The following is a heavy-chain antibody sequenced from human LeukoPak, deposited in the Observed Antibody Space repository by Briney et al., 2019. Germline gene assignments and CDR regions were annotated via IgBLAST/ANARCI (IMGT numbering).Heavy chain of an antibody. CDR1: GFTFSRYG. CDR3: AKDFTYAVAGRGDFDY. Sequence: GGSPRLSCAASGFTFSRYGMHWVRQAPGKGLELVAFIRFDGSNKYYADSVKGRFTISRDNSKNTLHLQMSSLRGEDTAVYYCAKDFTYAVAGRGDFDYWGQGTLVTVSS. V-gene: IGHV3-30*02. CDR2: IRFDGSNK. J-gene: IGHJ4*02. D-gene: IGHD6-19*01.